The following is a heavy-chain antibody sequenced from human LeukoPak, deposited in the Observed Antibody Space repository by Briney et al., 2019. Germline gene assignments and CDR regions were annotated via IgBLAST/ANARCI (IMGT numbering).Heavy chain of an antibody. D-gene: IGHD3-3*01. V-gene: IGHV3-23*01. Sequence: GGSLRLSCAASGFTFSSSAMTWVRQAPGKGLEWVSSISGSGDKTYYADSVKGRFTISRDISKNTLFLQMNSLRAEDTAVYFCAKGADFWSGYPHDAFDIWGQGTMVTVSS. J-gene: IGHJ3*02. CDR3: AKGADFWSGYPHDAFDI. CDR1: GFTFSSSA. CDR2: ISGSGDKT.